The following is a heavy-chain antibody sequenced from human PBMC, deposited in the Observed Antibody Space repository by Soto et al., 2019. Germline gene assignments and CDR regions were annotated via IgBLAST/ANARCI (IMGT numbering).Heavy chain of an antibody. CDR2: ISAYNGNT. CDR3: ARDRGDSSGYYARSWFDP. J-gene: IGHJ5*02. D-gene: IGHD3-22*01. CDR1: GYTFTSYA. V-gene: IGHV1-18*01. Sequence: VASAKVSCEASGYTFTSYAMHWVRQAPGQGLEWMGWISAYNGNTNYAQKLQGRVTMTTDTSTSTAYMELRSLRSDDTAVYYCARDRGDSSGYYARSWFDPWGQGTLVTVSS.